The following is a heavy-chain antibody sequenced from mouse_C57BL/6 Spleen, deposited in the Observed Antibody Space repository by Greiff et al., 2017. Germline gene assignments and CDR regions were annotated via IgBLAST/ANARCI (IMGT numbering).Heavy chain of an antibody. CDR1: GFNIKNTY. Sequence: VHVKQSVAELVRPGASVKLSCTASGFNIKNTYMHWVKQRPEQGLEWIGRIDPANGNTKYAPKFQGKDTINADTSSNTAYLQLSSLTSEDTAIYYCARNGYYDAMDYWGQGTSVTVSS. J-gene: IGHJ4*01. CDR2: IDPANGNT. D-gene: IGHD2-2*01. V-gene: IGHV14-3*01. CDR3: ARNGYYDAMDY.